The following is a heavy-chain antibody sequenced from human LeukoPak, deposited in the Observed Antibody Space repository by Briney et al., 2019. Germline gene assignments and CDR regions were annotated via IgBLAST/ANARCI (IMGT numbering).Heavy chain of an antibody. CDR1: GFTFSSYA. CDR2: TSANGSST. V-gene: IGHV3-23*01. J-gene: IGHJ5*02. CDR3: AKGGWNNWFDP. Sequence: GESLRLSCAASGFTFSSYAVSWVRQAPGKGLEWVSTTSANGSSTYYADSVQGRFTISRDNSKKTVYLQMNSLRAEDTAVYYCAKGGWNNWFDPWGQGTLV. D-gene: IGHD6-19*01.